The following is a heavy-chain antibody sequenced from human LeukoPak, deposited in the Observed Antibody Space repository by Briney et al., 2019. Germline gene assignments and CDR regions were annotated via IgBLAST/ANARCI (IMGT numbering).Heavy chain of an antibody. V-gene: IGHV3-33*08. CDR1: GFTFSGYA. CDR2: IWFDGSNT. D-gene: IGHD1-26*01. J-gene: IGHJ3*02. Sequence: PGGSLRLSCAASGFTFSGYAMHWVRQAPGKGLGWVAVIWFDGSNTYYADSVKGRFTISRDNSKNTLYLQMNSLRAEDTAVYYCARGAQSGGYSGPFDIWGQGTMVTVSS. CDR3: ARGAQSGGYSGPFDI.